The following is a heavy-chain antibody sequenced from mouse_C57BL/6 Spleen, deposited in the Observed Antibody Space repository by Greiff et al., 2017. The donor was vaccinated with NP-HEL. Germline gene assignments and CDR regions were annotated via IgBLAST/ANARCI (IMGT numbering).Heavy chain of an antibody. CDR2: IDPSDSET. J-gene: IGHJ1*03. V-gene: IGHV1-52*01. CDR1: GYTFTSYW. D-gene: IGHD2-4*01. Sequence: VQLQQPGAELVRPGSSVKLSCKASGYTFTSYWMHWVKQRPIQGLEWIGNIDPSDSETHYNQKFKDKATLTVDKSSSTAYMQLSSLTSEDSAVYYCARGKDYDDWYFDVWGTGTTVTVSS. CDR3: ARGKDYDDWYFDV.